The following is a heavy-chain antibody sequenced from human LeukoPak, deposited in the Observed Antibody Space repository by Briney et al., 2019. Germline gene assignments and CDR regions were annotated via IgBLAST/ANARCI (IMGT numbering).Heavy chain of an antibody. Sequence: GGSLRLSCAASGFTFSNYAMYWVRQAPGKGLEWVAVISYDENNKYYADSVKGRFTISRDNSKNTLYLQMNSLRAEDTAVYYCAKDSGSYFDYWGQGTLVTVSS. CDR2: ISYDENNK. V-gene: IGHV3-30-3*01. CDR1: GFTFSNYA. J-gene: IGHJ4*02. CDR3: AKDSGSYFDY. D-gene: IGHD1-26*01.